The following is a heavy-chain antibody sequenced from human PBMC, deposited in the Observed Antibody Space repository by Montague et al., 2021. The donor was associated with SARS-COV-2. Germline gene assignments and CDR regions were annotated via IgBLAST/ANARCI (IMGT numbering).Heavy chain of an antibody. CDR1: GASISSANDY. D-gene: IGHD6-19*01. V-gene: IGHV4-61*09. CDR3: ARDRRGMAMAGRAYYYYYLAV. CDR2: ISTSGSS. Sequence: TLSLTCSVSGASISSANDYWTWIRQPAGKGLEWIGHISTSGSSSYNPSLKSRVTIILDTSKQQFSLELTSVTAADTAVYYCARDRRGMAMAGRAYYYYYLAVWGQGTTVTVSS. J-gene: IGHJ6*03.